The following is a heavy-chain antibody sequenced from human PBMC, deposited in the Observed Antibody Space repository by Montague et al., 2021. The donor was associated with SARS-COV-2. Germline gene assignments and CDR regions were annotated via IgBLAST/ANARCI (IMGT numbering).Heavy chain of an antibody. D-gene: IGHD2-2*01. V-gene: IGHV4-38-2*02. CDR2: IYHNGST. CDR1: GYSISSGYY. CDR3: ATSQDCSTTSCHFDY. J-gene: IGHJ4*02. Sequence: SETLSLTCTVSGYSISSGYYWGWIRQPPGKGLEWIGSIYHNGSTYYNPSLQSRLTISSDTSKNQFSLKLSSVTAADTAVYYCATSQDCSTTSCHFDYWGQGTLVTVSS.